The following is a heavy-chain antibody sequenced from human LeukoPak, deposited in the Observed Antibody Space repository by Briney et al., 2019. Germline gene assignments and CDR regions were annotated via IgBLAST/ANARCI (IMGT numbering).Heavy chain of an antibody. CDR2: ISPNGVIT. J-gene: IGHJ4*02. V-gene: IGHV3-23*01. CDR3: AKDDAWLQFGD. CDR1: GFTFSSHG. D-gene: IGHD5-24*01. Sequence: GGFLRLSCAASGFTFSSHGMNWVRQAPGEGLEWVSGISPNGVITYYADSVKGRFTISRDNSKGTVYLQMNSLRPEDTAVYYCAKDDAWLQFGDWGRGTLVTVSS.